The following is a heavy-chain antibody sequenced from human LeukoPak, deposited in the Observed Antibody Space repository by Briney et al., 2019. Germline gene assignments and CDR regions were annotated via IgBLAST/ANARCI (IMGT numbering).Heavy chain of an antibody. J-gene: IGHJ4*02. Sequence: GGSLRLSCAASGFTFDDYAMHWVRQAPGKGLEWVSLISWDSGSTYYADSVKGRFTISRDNSKNSLYLQMNSLRAEDTALYYCAKDIRPYMGEYCFDYWGQGTLVTVSS. CDR3: AKDIRPYMGEYCFDY. V-gene: IGHV3-43D*04. CDR2: ISWDSGST. CDR1: GFTFDDYA. D-gene: IGHD1-26*01.